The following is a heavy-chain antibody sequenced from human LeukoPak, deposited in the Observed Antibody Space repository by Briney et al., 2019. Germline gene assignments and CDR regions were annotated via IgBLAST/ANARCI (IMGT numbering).Heavy chain of an antibody. J-gene: IGHJ4*02. D-gene: IGHD2-2*01. CDR2: IYDSGST. CDR3: AGETEKYQLLGGFNH. Sequence: SVPLSLICTVSVGPLSSYHWSWTRDSPGKALEWIGFIYDSGSTNYNPSLKSRVTISVDPSKNQFSLKLISVTAADTAVYYCAGETEKYQLLGGFNHWSQGTLVTVSS. CDR1: VGPLSSYH. V-gene: IGHV4-59*13.